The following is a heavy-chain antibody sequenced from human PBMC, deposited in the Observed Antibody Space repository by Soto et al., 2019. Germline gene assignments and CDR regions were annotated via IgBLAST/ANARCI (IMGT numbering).Heavy chain of an antibody. Sequence: SETLSLTCAVYGGSFSGYYWSWIRQPPGKGLEWIGEINHSGSTNYNPSLKSRVTISVDTSKNQFTLQLSSVTVADTAVYYCATSYGNAWYTYWGQGTQVTVSS. CDR3: ATSYGNAWYTY. CDR1: GGSFSGYY. J-gene: IGHJ4*02. V-gene: IGHV4-34*01. D-gene: IGHD6-13*01. CDR2: INHSGST.